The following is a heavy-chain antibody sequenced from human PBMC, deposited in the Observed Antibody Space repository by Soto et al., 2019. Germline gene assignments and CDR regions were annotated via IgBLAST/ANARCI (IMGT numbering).Heavy chain of an antibody. CDR2: IYYSGST. V-gene: IGHV4-59*08. CDR3: ARTVTTFDY. Sequence: SETLSLTCTVSGGSISSYYCSWIRQPPGKGLEWIGYIYYSGSTDYNPSLKSRVTISVDTSKNQFSLKLSSVTAADTAVYYCARTVTTFDYWGQGTLVTVSS. CDR1: GGSISSYY. D-gene: IGHD4-17*01. J-gene: IGHJ4*02.